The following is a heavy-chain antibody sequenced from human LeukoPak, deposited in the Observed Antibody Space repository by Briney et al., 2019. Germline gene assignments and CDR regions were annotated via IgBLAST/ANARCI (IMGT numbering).Heavy chain of an antibody. CDR1: GFTFSSYG. CDR3: AKEQSSFSRGYSYASGY. V-gene: IGHV3-30*02. Sequence: GGSLRLSCAASGFTFSSYGMHWVRQAPGKGLEWVAFIRYDGSNKYYADSVKGRFTISRDNSKNTLYLQMNSLRAEDTAVYYCAKEQSSFSRGYSYASGYWGQGTLVTVTS. CDR2: IRYDGSNK. J-gene: IGHJ4*02. D-gene: IGHD5-18*01.